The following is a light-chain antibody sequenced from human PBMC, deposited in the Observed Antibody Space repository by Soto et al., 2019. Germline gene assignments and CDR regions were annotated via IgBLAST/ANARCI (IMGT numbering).Light chain of an antibody. V-gene: IGLV8-61*02. Sequence: QTVVTQEPSFSVSPGGTVTLTCGLSSGSVSTSYYPSWYQQTPGQAPRTLIYSTNTRSSGVPDCFSSSILGNKAALTITGAQADDESDYYCVLYMGSGIFGGGTKLTVL. CDR2: STN. CDR3: VLYMGSGI. J-gene: IGLJ2*01. CDR1: SGSVSTSYY.